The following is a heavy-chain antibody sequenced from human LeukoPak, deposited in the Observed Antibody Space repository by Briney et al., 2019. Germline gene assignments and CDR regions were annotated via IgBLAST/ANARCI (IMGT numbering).Heavy chain of an antibody. CDR1: GFTFSSYA. D-gene: IGHD4-17*01. CDR2: ISYDGSDK. CDR3: AKSPSDDYGYFDY. Sequence: GGSLRLSCAASGFTFSSYAMHWVRQAPGKGLEWVAVISYDGSDKYYADSVKGRFTISRDNSKNTLYLQMNSLRAEDTAVYYCAKSPSDDYGYFDYWGQGTLVTVSS. V-gene: IGHV3-30*18. J-gene: IGHJ4*02.